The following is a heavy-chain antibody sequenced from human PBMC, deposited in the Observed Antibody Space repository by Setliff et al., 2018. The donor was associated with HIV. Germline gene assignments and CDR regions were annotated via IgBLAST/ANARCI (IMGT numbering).Heavy chain of an antibody. D-gene: IGHD4-17*01. V-gene: IGHV3-23*01. CDR3: AKVFDYGIDGFDI. Sequence: GGSLRLSCAASGFNFNSYAMGWVRQAPGKGLEWVSTVGAVGAPTHYAGSVKGRFTISKDNSKDTLYLQMSGLRDEDTALYYCAKVFDYGIDGFDIWGQGTLVTVSS. J-gene: IGHJ3*02. CDR2: VGAVGAPT. CDR1: GFNFNSYA.